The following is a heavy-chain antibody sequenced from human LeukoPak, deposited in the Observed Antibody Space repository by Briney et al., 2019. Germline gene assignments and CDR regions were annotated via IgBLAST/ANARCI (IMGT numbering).Heavy chain of an antibody. CDR2: IKPDGSDQ. D-gene: IGHD1-26*01. CDR1: GFTFSSYW. CDR3: ARWSLGDY. Sequence: GGSLRLSCAASGFTFSSYWMSWVRQAPGKGLEWVANIKPDGSDQYYVDSVKGRFTISRDNAKNSLYLQMNSLRAEDTAVYCCARWSLGDYWGQGTLVTVSS. J-gene: IGHJ4*02. V-gene: IGHV3-7*01.